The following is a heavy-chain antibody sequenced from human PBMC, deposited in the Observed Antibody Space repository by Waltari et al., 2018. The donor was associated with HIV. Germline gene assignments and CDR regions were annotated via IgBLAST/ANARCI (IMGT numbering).Heavy chain of an antibody. CDR3: ARMEYYDSSGYFDWFDP. CDR1: GFSPSNARMG. Sequence: QVTLKESGPVLVKPTETLTLTCTVSGFSPSNARMGVSWIRQPPGKALEWLTHIFSKYEKSYSTALKSRLTISKDTSKSQVVLTMTNMDPVDTATYYCARMEYYDSSGYFDWFDPWGQGTLVTVSS. J-gene: IGHJ5*02. CDR2: IFSKYEK. D-gene: IGHD3-22*01. V-gene: IGHV2-26*01.